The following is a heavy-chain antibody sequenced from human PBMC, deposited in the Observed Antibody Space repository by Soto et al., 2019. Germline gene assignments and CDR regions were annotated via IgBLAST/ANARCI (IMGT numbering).Heavy chain of an antibody. J-gene: IGHJ4*02. CDR2: IWYDGSDK. Sequence: PGGSLRVSCAASGFTFSCFVMHWVRQAPGKGLEWVAIIWYDGSDKYYADSVKGRFTISRDNSKNTLYLQMNSLRAEDTAVYHCAFGNLSYYFDYWGQGTPVTVSS. CDR3: AFGNLSYYFDY. V-gene: IGHV3-33*01. D-gene: IGHD3-16*01. CDR1: GFTFSCFV.